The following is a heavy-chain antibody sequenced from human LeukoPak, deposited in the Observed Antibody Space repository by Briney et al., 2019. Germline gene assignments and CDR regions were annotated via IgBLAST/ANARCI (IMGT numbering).Heavy chain of an antibody. CDR2: IYSGGDT. CDR3: AKERSLEIAVAGTIFDY. D-gene: IGHD6-19*01. Sequence: GGSLRLSCAASGFTVNSYYMGWVRQAPGKGLEWVSVIYSGGDTYYADSVKGRFTISRDNSKNMIYLETSSLKAEDTAVYYCAKERSLEIAVAGTIFDYWGQGTLVTVSS. V-gene: IGHV3-66*01. CDR1: GFTVNSYY. J-gene: IGHJ4*02.